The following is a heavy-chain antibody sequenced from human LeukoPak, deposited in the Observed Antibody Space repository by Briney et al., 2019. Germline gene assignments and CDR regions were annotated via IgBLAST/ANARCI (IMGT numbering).Heavy chain of an antibody. CDR1: GFTFSSYA. V-gene: IGHV3-23*01. CDR2: ISGSGGNT. CDR3: AKTIAVPGTSGYFDL. D-gene: IGHD6-19*01. Sequence: GGSLRLSCAASGFTFSSYAMNWVHQAPGKGLEWVSTISGSGGNTYYADSVKGRFTISRDNSKNTLYLQMNSLRAEDTAVYFCAKTIAVPGTSGYFDLWGRGTLVTVSS. J-gene: IGHJ2*01.